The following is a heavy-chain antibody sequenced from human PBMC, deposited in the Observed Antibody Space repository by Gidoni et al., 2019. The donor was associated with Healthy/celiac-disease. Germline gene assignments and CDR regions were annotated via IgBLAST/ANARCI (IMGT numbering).Heavy chain of an antibody. CDR3: ARYSGSYFDY. D-gene: IGHD1-26*01. V-gene: IGHV4-38-2*01. CDR2: IYHSGST. J-gene: IGHJ4*02. Sequence: QVQLQESGPGLVKPSETLSLTCAVSGYSISSGYYWGWIRQPPGKGLEWIGSIYHSGSTYYNPSLKSRVTISVDTSKNQFSLKLSSVTAADTAVYYCARYSGSYFDYWGQGTLVTVSS. CDR1: GYSISSGYY.